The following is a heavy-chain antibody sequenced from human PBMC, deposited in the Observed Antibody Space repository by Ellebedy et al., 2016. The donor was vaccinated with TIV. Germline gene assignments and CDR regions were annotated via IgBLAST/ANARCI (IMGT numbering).Heavy chain of an antibody. CDR2: INHSGST. J-gene: IGHJ4*02. Sequence: LRLXXAVYGGSFSGYYWSWIRQPPGEGLEWIGEINHSGSTNYNPSLKSRVTISVDTSKNQFSLKLSSVTAADTAVYYCARVSFLAGVPAAIFDYWGQGTLVTVSS. CDR1: GGSFSGYY. CDR3: ARVSFLAGVPAAIFDY. V-gene: IGHV4-34*09. D-gene: IGHD2-2*01.